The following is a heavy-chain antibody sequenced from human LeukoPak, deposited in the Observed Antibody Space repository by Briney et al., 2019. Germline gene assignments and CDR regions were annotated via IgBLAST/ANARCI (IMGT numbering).Heavy chain of an antibody. Sequence: ASVKVSCKASGGTFSSYAISWVRQAPGQGLEWMGRIIPILGIANYAQKFQGRVTITADKSTSTAYMELSSLGSEDTAVYYCARRPDTAMASDYWGQGTLVTVSS. J-gene: IGHJ4*02. D-gene: IGHD5-18*01. V-gene: IGHV1-69*04. CDR2: IIPILGIA. CDR1: GGTFSSYA. CDR3: ARRPDTAMASDY.